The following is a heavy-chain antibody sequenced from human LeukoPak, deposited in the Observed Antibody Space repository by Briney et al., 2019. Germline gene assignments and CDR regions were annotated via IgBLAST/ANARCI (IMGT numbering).Heavy chain of an antibody. D-gene: IGHD2-21*01. V-gene: IGHV3-30-3*01. CDR2: ISYDGSNK. CDR3: ARGIVAIDY. J-gene: IGHJ4*02. Sequence: GGSLRLSCAASGFTFSSYAMPWVRQAPGKGLEWVAVISYDGSNKYYADSVKGRFTIFRDNSKNTLYLQMNSLRAEDTAVCYCARGIVAIDYWGQGTLVTVSS. CDR1: GFTFSSYA.